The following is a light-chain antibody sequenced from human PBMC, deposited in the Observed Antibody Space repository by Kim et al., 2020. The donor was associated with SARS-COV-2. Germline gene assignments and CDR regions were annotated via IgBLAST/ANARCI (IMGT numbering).Light chain of an antibody. CDR1: SSDGGSYNL. CDR2: EVS. J-gene: IGLJ1*01. V-gene: IGLV2-23*02. Sequence: SITISCTGTSSDGGSYNLVSWYQQHPGKAPKLMIYEVSKRPSGVSNRFSGSKSGNTASLTISGLQAEDEADYYCCSCAGSSTLAVFGTGTKVTVL. CDR3: CSCAGSSTLAV.